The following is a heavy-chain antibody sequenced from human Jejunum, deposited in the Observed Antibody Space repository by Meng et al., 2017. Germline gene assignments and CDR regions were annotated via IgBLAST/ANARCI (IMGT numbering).Heavy chain of an antibody. V-gene: IGHV3-33*01. CDR2: IWYDGSTK. D-gene: IGHD2-21*02. CDR3: AREGLEMVTGPRSDAFDM. J-gene: IGHJ3*02. Sequence: GGSLRLSCVVSGFTFSRYAMHWVRQAPGRGLEWVAVIWYDGSTKYYTESVKGRFTISRDNSKNTLYLQMSSLRAEDTAVYYCAREGLEMVTGPRSDAFDMWGQGTTLTVSS. CDR1: GFTFSRYA.